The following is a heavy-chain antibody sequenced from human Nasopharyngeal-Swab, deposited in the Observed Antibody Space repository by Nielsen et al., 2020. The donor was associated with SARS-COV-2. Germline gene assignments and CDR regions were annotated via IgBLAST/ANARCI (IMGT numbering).Heavy chain of an antibody. J-gene: IGHJ3*02. Sequence: WHRLFLAKALEWVANIKQDGSEKYYVDSVKGRFTISRDNAKNSLYLQMNSLRAEDTAVYYCARNILTGYYSSDAFDIWGQGTMVTVSS. V-gene: IGHV3-7*04. CDR2: IKQDGSEK. CDR3: ARNILTGYYSSDAFDI. D-gene: IGHD3-9*01.